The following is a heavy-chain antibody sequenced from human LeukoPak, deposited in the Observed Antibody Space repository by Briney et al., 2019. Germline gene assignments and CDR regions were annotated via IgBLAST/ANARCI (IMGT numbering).Heavy chain of an antibody. D-gene: IGHD3-22*01. Sequence: SETLSLTCAVYGGSFSVYHWTWIRQSPGKGLEWIGDINPSGSTYYNPSLKSRLTISVDTSKNQFSLKLRSVTAEDTAVYYCARGRHDITMIVVVMTSVSYYLDVWGKGTTVTVS. CDR3: ARGRHDITMIVVVMTSVSYYLDV. CDR1: GGSFSVYH. J-gene: IGHJ6*03. V-gene: IGHV4-34*01. CDR2: INPSGST.